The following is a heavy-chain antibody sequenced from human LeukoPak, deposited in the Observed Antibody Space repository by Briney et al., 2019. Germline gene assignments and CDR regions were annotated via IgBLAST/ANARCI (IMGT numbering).Heavy chain of an antibody. D-gene: IGHD4-23*01. CDR1: GFTFSSYG. CDR2: IWYDGSNK. V-gene: IGHV3-33*06. Sequence: PGGSLRLSCAASGFTFSSYGMHWVRQAPGKGLEWVAVIWYDGSNKYYADSVKGRFTISRDNSKNTLYLQMNSLRAEDTAVYYCWEETWNQGLLHLRGRGTLVTVPS. CDR3: WEETWNQGLLHL. J-gene: IGHJ4*02.